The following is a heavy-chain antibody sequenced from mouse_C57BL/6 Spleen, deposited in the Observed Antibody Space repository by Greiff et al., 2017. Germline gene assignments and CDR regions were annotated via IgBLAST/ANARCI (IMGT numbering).Heavy chain of an antibody. D-gene: IGHD2-3*01. CDR2: IYPGDGDT. CDR3: ERYPKGWAFDD. CDR1: GYAFSSSW. V-gene: IGHV1-82*01. J-gene: IGHJ2*01. Sequence: QVQLQQSGPELVKPGASVKISCKASGYAFSSSWMNWVKQRPGKGLEWIGRIYPGDGDTNYTGKFKGKATLTADKSSSTAYTQPSSLTSEDSAVYFGERYPKGWAFDDWGQGTTLTVSS.